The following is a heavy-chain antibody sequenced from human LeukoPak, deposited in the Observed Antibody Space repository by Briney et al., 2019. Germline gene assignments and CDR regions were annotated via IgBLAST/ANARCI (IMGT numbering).Heavy chain of an antibody. CDR1: GFTLGNYA. D-gene: IGHD2-2*01. CDR3: ARLVGYCSSTSCLDFDY. CDR2: ISGNGYNT. V-gene: IGHV3-23*01. Sequence: GGSLRLSCAASGFTLGNYAMSWVRQAPGKGLEWVSAISGNGYNTYYADSVKGRFTISSESSGNTLYLQMHNLRAEDTAVYYCARLVGYCSSTSCLDFDYWGQGTLVTVSS. J-gene: IGHJ4*02.